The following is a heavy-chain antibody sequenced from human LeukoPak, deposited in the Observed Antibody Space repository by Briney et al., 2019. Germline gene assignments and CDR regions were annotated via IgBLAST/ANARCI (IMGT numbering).Heavy chain of an antibody. D-gene: IGHD2-15*01. V-gene: IGHV3-23*01. CDR3: TREQDREAAATVIGDS. Sequence: GGSLRLSCAASGFTFSSYAMSWVRQAPGKGLEWVSAISGSGGSTYYADSVKGRFTISRDNAKNSLYLQMNSLRAEDTAVYYCTREQDREAAATVIGDSWGQGTLVTVSS. J-gene: IGHJ4*02. CDR1: GFTFSSYA. CDR2: ISGSGGST.